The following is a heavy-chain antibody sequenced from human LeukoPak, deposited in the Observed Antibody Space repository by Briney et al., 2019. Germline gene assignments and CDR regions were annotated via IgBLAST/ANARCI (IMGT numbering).Heavy chain of an antibody. CDR3: AREGVDFDS. Sequence: ASVKVSCKASESIFTNLLIHWMRQAPGQGLEWMGWLVAKNGGTHYAQNFQGRVTMTRDTSIRTAYMELSGLRSDDTAVYYCAREGVDFDSWGQGTMVTVSS. J-gene: IGHJ3*01. CDR1: ESIFTNLL. V-gene: IGHV1-2*02. CDR2: LVAKNGGT.